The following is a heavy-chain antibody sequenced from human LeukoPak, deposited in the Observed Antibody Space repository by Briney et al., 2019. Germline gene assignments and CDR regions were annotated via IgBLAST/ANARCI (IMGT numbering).Heavy chain of an antibody. D-gene: IGHD1-26*01. CDR1: GFTFSSYA. J-gene: IGHJ4*02. V-gene: IGHV3-23*01. CDR2: ISGSGGST. Sequence: GGSLRLSCAASGFTFSSYAMSWVRQAPGKGLEWVSAISGSGGSTYYADSVKGRFTISRDNSKNTVYLQMNSLRAEDTAVYYCAKGGAYSGSYGDYWGQGTLVTVSS. CDR3: AKGGAYSGSYGDY.